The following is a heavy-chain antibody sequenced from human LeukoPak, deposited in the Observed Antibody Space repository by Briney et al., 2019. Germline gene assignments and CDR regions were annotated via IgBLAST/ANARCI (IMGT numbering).Heavy chain of an antibody. J-gene: IGHJ3*02. CDR1: GFPIGVYA. CDR2: ISNDGSNK. CDR3: AREGFGSYVFDI. Sequence: GRSLRLSCAASGFPIGVYAVHWVRQAPGKGLEWVAVISNDGSNKYYADSVKGRFTISRDNSKNTLYLQMNSLTDEDTALYYCAREGFGSYVFDIWGQGTMVTVSS. V-gene: IGHV3-30-3*01. D-gene: IGHD3-10*01.